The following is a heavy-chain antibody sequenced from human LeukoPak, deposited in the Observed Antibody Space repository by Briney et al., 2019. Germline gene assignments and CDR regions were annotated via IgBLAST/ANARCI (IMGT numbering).Heavy chain of an antibody. CDR3: AREAQYGSGWYEDY. Sequence: SETLSLTCTVSGGSISSYYWSWIRQPAGKGREWIGRIYTSGSTNYNPSLQSRVTLSLDTSKNQFSLKLSSVTAADTAVYYCAREAQYGSGWYEDYWGQGTLVTVSS. CDR1: GGSISSYY. D-gene: IGHD6-19*01. J-gene: IGHJ4*02. V-gene: IGHV4-4*07. CDR2: IYTSGST.